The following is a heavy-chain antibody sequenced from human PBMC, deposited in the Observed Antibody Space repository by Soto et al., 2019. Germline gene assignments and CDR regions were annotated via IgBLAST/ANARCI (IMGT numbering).Heavy chain of an antibody. Sequence: QVQLQQWGAGLLKPSETLSLTCAVYGGSFSGYYWSWIRQPPGKGLEWIGEINHSGSTNYNPSLKSRVTISVDTSKNQFSLKLSSVTAAETAVYYCASLIPPGGTGLGMAARQRGYYYYGMDVWGQGTTVTVSS. J-gene: IGHJ6*02. CDR2: INHSGST. CDR3: ASLIPPGGTGLGMAARQRGYYYYGMDV. CDR1: GGSFSGYY. D-gene: IGHD6-6*01. V-gene: IGHV4-34*01.